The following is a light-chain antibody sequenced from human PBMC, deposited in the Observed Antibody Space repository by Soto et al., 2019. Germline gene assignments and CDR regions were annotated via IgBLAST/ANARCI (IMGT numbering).Light chain of an antibody. CDR2: DAS. Sequence: DSHSNESPSTLSVAVGDRVGITWLASESINGWLAWYQQKPGRAPRFLIYDASKVEPGVASRLSGSGFCEQKTVTISSLRSRDSSSSSLQHYRGPPSAVGPGTKVDIK. J-gene: IGKJ3*01. CDR1: ESINGW. V-gene: IGKV1-5*01. CDR3: QHYRGPPSA.